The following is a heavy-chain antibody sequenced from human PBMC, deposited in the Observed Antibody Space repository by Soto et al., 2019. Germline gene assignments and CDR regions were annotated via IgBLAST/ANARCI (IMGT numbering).Heavy chain of an antibody. CDR2: NNPATGAA. Sequence: QLHLVQSGAVVKKPGASVTVSCSASGYPVTAYYMHWVRQAPGRGLEWMGGNNPATGAAKYTQTFQGRGTMTRDTSTSTVFMELSGLTSEDTAVFYCARGGGVGVAGSAAFDMWGQGTLVTVSS. CDR3: ARGGGVGVAGSAAFDM. J-gene: IGHJ3*02. CDR1: GYPVTAYY. V-gene: IGHV1-2*02. D-gene: IGHD3-3*01.